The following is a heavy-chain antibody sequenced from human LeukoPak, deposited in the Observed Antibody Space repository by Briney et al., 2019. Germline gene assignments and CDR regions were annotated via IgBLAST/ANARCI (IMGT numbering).Heavy chain of an antibody. CDR1: GGSISSSSYY. J-gene: IGHJ5*02. D-gene: IGHD2-2*01. V-gene: IGHV4-39*07. CDR3: ARRVPAAWNWFDP. CDR2: IYYSGST. Sequence: SETLSLTCTVSGGSISSSSYYWGWIRQPPGKGLEWIGSIYYSGSTYYNPSLKSRVTISVDTSKNQFSLKLSSVTAADTAVYYCARRVPAAWNWFDPWGQGTLATVSS.